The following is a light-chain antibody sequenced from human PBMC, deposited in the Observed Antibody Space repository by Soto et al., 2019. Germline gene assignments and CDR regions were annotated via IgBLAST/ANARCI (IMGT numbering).Light chain of an antibody. Sequence: DIQLTQSPSTLSSSVGDRVTITFRASQSISSWLAWYQQKPGKAPKLLIYDASSLESGVPSRFSGSGSGTEFTLTISSLQPDDFATYYCQQDNSYPWTFGQGTKVDIK. J-gene: IGKJ1*01. CDR2: DAS. CDR3: QQDNSYPWT. V-gene: IGKV1-5*01. CDR1: QSISSW.